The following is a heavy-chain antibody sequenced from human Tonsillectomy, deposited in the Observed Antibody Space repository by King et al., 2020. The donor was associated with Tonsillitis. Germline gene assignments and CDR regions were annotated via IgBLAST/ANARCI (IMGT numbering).Heavy chain of an antibody. V-gene: IGHV4-59*08. CDR3: ARYSGSYYPYYFDY. CDR1: GGSISSYY. D-gene: IGHD1-26*01. J-gene: IGHJ4*01. CDR2: IYYSGST. Sequence: VQLQESGPGLVKPSETLSLTCTVSGGSISSYYWSWIRQPPGKGLEWIGYIYYSGSTNYNPSLKSRVTISVDTSKNQFSLKLSSVTAADTAVYYCARYSGSYYPYYFDYWGHGTLVTVSS.